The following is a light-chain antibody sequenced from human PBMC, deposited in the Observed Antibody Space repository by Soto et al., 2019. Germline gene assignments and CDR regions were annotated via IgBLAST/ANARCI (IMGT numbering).Light chain of an antibody. CDR1: QTINSAY. J-gene: IGKJ2*01. V-gene: IGKV3-20*01. CDR2: SAS. CDR3: QQYDNSPRYT. Sequence: IVLTQSPGTLSLSPGERATLSCRASQTINSAYIAWYQQKPAQPPRLLIYSASRRASGIPDRFSGSGSGTDFTLTISRLEPDDFAVYYCQQYDNSPRYTFAQGTKVEIK.